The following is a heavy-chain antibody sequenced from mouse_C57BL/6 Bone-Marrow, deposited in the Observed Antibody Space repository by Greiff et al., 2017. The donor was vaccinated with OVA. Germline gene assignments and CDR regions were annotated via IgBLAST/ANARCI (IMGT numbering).Heavy chain of an antibody. CDR2: INPGSGGT. Sequence: VKLQQSGAELVRPGTSVKVSCKASGYAFTNYLIEWVKQRPGQGLEWIGVINPGSGGTNYNEKFKGKATLTADKSSSTAYMQLSSLTSEDSAVYFCAREGRELRYYFDYWGQGTTLTVSS. CDR3: AREGRELRYYFDY. D-gene: IGHD1-1*01. J-gene: IGHJ2*01. V-gene: IGHV1-54*01. CDR1: GYAFTNYL.